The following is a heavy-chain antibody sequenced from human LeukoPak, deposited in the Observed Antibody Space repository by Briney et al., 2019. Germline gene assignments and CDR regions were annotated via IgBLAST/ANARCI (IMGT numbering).Heavy chain of an antibody. V-gene: IGHV3-21*01. Sequence: GGSLRLSCAASGFTFSSYSMNWVRQAPGKGLEWVSSISSSSSYIYYADSVKGRFTISRDNAKNSLYLQMNSLRAEDTAVYYCARAGITMVRGVKHMDVWGKGTTVTVSS. D-gene: IGHD3-10*01. CDR3: ARAGITMVRGVKHMDV. J-gene: IGHJ6*03. CDR1: GFTFSSYS. CDR2: ISSSSSYI.